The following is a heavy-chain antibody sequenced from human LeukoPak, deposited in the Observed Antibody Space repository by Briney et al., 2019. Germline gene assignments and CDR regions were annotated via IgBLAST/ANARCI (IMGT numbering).Heavy chain of an antibody. V-gene: IGHV3-66*01. Sequence: GGSLRLSCAASGFTVSSNYMSWVRQAPGKGLEWVSVIYSGGSTYYADSVKGRFTISRDNSKNTVYLQMNSPRAEDTAVYYCARGGGSNVYYYYMDVWGKGTTVTISS. CDR2: IYSGGST. J-gene: IGHJ6*03. D-gene: IGHD2-15*01. CDR3: ARGGGSNVYYYYMDV. CDR1: GFTVSSNY.